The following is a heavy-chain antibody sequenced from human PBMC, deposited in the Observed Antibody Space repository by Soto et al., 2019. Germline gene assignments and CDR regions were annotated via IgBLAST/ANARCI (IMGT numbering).Heavy chain of an antibody. D-gene: IGHD5-12*01. CDR1: GFTFGDYA. Sequence: GGSLRLSCTASGFTFGDYAMSWFRQAPGKGLEWVGFIRSKAYGGTTEYAASVKGRFTISRDDSKSIAYLQMNSLKTEDTAVYYCTRLPRYDYYYYGMDVWGQGTTVTVSS. V-gene: IGHV3-49*03. CDR3: TRLPRYDYYYYGMDV. CDR2: IRSKAYGGTT. J-gene: IGHJ6*02.